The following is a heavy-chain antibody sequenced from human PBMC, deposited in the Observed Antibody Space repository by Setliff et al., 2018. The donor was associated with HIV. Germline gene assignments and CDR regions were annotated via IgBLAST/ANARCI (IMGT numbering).Heavy chain of an antibody. J-gene: IGHJ4*02. CDR3: ATLDYYGSATYNLALHY. Sequence: ASVKVSCKASGYTFTDYYMHWVQQAPGKGLEWMGRVDPEDGDTKYAEKLRGRVTITADTSTDTAYMELGSLRSEDTAIYYCATLDYYGSATYNLALHYWGQGTLVTVS. CDR2: VDPEDGDT. D-gene: IGHD3-10*01. V-gene: IGHV1-69-2*01. CDR1: GYTFTDYY.